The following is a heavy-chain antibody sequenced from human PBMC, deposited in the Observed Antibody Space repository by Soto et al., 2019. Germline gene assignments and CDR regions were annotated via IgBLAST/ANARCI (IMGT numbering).Heavy chain of an antibody. CDR1: GGSVSSYY. CDR2: IYYSGST. V-gene: IGHV4-59*08. Sequence: LETLSLTCTVSGGSVSSYYWRWIRQSPRKGLEWIGYIYYSGSTKYKPSLKSRVTISVDTSKNQCSLKVTSATAADTAVYYCARHSNRNYGLYCFDYWGLGALVTVSS. CDR3: ARHSNRNYGLYCFDY. J-gene: IGHJ4*02. D-gene: IGHD4-4*01.